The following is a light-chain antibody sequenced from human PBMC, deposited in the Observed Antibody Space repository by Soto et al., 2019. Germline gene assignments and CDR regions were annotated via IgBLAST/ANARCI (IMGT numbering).Light chain of an antibody. V-gene: IGKV3-15*01. CDR3: QQYNNWHPIT. J-gene: IGKJ5*01. CDR1: QSVRSN. Sequence: EIVMTQSPATLSVSAGETATLSCRASQSVRSNLAWYQQKRGQVPRLLIYGASSRATGIPARFSGSGSGTEFTLLISSMQSEDFAVYYCQQYNNWHPITFGQGTRLEIK. CDR2: GAS.